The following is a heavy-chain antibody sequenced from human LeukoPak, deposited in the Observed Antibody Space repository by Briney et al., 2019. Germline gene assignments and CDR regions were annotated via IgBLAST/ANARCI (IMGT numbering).Heavy chain of an antibody. D-gene: IGHD6-6*01. Sequence: PGGSLRLSCAASGFTFSSYAMGWVRQAPGKGLEWVSAISGSGGSTYYADSVKGRFTISRDNSKNTLYLQMNSLRAEDTAVYYCAKSSSWGPQYYFDYWGQGTLVTVSS. CDR2: ISGSGGST. CDR1: GFTFSSYA. J-gene: IGHJ4*02. CDR3: AKSSSWGPQYYFDY. V-gene: IGHV3-23*01.